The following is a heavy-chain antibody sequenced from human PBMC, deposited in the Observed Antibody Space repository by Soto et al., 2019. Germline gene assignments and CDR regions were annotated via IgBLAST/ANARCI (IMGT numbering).Heavy chain of an antibody. CDR1: GFKFSTYG. CDR2: ISYDGNNK. J-gene: IGHJ6*02. D-gene: IGHD1-26*01. CDR3: AKGLVGYVFGVQDYYFGMDV. V-gene: IGHV3-30*18. Sequence: QVQLVESGGGVVQPGRSLRLSCGASGFKFSTYGMHWVRQAPGKGLEWVAVISYDGNNKDYADSVKGRFTISRDNSKNTSYLQMNSLRAEDTAVYYCAKGLVGYVFGVQDYYFGMDVWGQGTTVDVSS.